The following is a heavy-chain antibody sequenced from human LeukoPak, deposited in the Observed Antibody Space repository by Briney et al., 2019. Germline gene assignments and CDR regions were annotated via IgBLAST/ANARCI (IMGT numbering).Heavy chain of an antibody. CDR3: ARGNDYWTDY. CDR2: IYYSGST. V-gene: IGHV4-59*01. CDR1: GGSISSYY. J-gene: IGHJ4*02. D-gene: IGHD3-3*01. Sequence: SETLSLTCTVSGGSISSYYWSWIRQPPGKGLEWIGYIYYSGSTNYNPSLKSRVTISVDTSKNQFSLKLRSVTAADTAVYYCARGNDYWTDYWGQGTLVTVSS.